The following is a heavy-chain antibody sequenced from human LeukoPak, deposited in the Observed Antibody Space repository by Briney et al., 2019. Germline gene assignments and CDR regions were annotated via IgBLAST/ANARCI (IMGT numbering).Heavy chain of an antibody. Sequence: SETLSLTCSVSGGSVSRTNYYWAWIRQPPGKGLEWIGTVNHGGGTHHNTSLKSRVTISVDTSTNHFSLKLTSVTAEDTAVYYCAKVEYRVRFWGRGTLVTVSS. V-gene: IGHV4-39*02. CDR1: GGSVSRTNYY. CDR3: AKVEYRVRF. J-gene: IGHJ4*02. D-gene: IGHD2/OR15-2a*01. CDR2: VNHGGGT.